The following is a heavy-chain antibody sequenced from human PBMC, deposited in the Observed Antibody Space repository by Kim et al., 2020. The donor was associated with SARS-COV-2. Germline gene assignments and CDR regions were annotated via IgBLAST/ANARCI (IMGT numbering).Heavy chain of an antibody. Sequence: HEADAVKGRFTIARDNDENTVYLRMYSLRAEDTAVYYWAKDVRAAGGIFDYWGQGTLVTVSS. V-gene: IGHV3-NL1*01. CDR3: AKDVRAAGGIFDY. J-gene: IGHJ4*01. D-gene: IGHD6-13*01.